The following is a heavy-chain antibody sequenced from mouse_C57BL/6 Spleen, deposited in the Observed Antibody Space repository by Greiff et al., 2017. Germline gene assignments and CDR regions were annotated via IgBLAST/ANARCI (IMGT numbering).Heavy chain of an antibody. CDR1: GYSITSGYD. J-gene: IGHJ2*01. Sequence: EVQLQESGPGMVKPSQSLSLTCTVTGYSITSGYDWHWIRHFPGNKLEWMGYISYSGSTNYNPSLKSRISITHDTSKNHFFLKLNSVTTEDTATYYCARESYYGSIDYWGQGTTLTVSS. CDR3: ARESYYGSIDY. D-gene: IGHD1-1*01. V-gene: IGHV3-1*01. CDR2: ISYSGST.